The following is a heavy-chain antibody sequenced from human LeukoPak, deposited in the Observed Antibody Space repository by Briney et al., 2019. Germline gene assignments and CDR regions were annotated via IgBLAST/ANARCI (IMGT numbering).Heavy chain of an antibody. CDR2: IYSGGST. V-gene: IGHV3-53*01. J-gene: IGHJ4*02. D-gene: IGHD4-17*01. CDR3: AKTSVTTSLDY. Sequence: PGGSLRLSCAASGFTVSSNYMSWVRQAPGKGLEWVSVIYSGGSTYYADSVKGRFTISGDNSKNTLYLQMNSLRAEDTAVYYCAKTSVTTSLDYWGQGTLVTVSS. CDR1: GFTVSSNY.